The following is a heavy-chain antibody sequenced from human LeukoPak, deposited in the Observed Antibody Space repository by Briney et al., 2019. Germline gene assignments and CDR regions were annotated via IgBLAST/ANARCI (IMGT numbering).Heavy chain of an antibody. J-gene: IGHJ1*01. D-gene: IGHD6-19*01. CDR2: IYSSGST. CDR1: GGSISSGDSY. V-gene: IGHV4-30-4*01. Sequence: SQTLSLTCTVSGGSISSGDSYWSWIRQPPGKGLEWIGYIYSSGSTYYNPSLKSRVTISVDTSKNQFSLKLSSVTAADTAVYYCARGSYSSGWYEVHFQHWGQGTLVTVSS. CDR3: ARGSYSSGWYEVHFQH.